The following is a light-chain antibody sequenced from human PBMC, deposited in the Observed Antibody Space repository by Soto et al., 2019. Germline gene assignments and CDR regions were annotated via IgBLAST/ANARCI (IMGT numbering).Light chain of an antibody. CDR3: QQYNNWPLT. J-gene: IGKJ4*01. Sequence: EIVMTQSPATLSVSPGERATLSCRASQSVSSNLAWYQQKPGQAPRLLIYGASTRATEVPASFSGSGSGTEFTLTISSLQSEDFAVYFCQQYNNWPLTFGGGTKVVIK. CDR2: GAS. V-gene: IGKV3-15*01. CDR1: QSVSSN.